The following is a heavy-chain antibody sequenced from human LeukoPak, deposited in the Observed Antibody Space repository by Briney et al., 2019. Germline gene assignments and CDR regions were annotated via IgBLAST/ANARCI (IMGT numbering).Heavy chain of an antibody. Sequence: SVKVSCKASGGTFSSYAFNWVRQAPGQGLEWMGGIIPMFGTADHARKFQGRVTITADESTSTAYMEMSSLRSEDTAVYYCARGLTAHADVFDVWGQGTMVTVSS. CDR1: GGTFSSYA. V-gene: IGHV1-69*01. CDR2: IIPMFGTA. CDR3: ARGLTAHADVFDV. J-gene: IGHJ3*01. D-gene: IGHD3-9*01.